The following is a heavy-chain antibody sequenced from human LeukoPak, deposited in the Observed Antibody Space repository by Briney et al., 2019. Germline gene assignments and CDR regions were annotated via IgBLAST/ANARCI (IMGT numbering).Heavy chain of an antibody. V-gene: IGHV1-69*06. CDR2: IIPIFGTA. Sequence: ASVKVSCKASGGTFSSYAISWVRQAPGQGLEWMGGIIPIFGTANYAQKFQGRVTITADKSTSTAYMELSSLRSEDTALYYCAKDINPDSSGYYPDYWGQGTLVTVSS. D-gene: IGHD3-22*01. J-gene: IGHJ4*02. CDR1: GGTFSSYA. CDR3: AKDINPDSSGYYPDY.